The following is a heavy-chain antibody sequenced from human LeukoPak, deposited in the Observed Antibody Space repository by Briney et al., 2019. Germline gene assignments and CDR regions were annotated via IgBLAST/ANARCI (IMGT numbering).Heavy chain of an antibody. J-gene: IGHJ4*02. CDR2: IYTSGST. CDR3: TKGRGI. D-gene: IGHD3-10*01. CDR1: GGSISSTSYD. V-gene: IGHV4-61*09. Sequence: PSETLSLTCTVSGGSISSTSYDCYWIRQPAGKGLEWIGHIYTSGSTNYNPSLKSRVTISVDTSKNQFSLKLTSVTAADTAVYYCTKGRGIWGQGTLVTVSS.